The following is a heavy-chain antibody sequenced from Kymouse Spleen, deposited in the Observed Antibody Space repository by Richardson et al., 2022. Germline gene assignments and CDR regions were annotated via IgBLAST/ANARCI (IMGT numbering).Heavy chain of an antibody. CDR1: GGSISSYY. Sequence: QVQLQESGPGLVKPSETLSLTCTVSGGSISSYYWSWIRQPPGKGLEWIGYIYYSGSTNYNPSLKSRVTISVDTSKNQFSLKLSSVTAADTAVYYCAREGNWNYYYYGMDVWGQGTTVTVSS. D-gene: IGHD1-1*01,IGHD1-20*01,IGHD1-7*01. CDR2: IYYSGST. V-gene: IGHV4-59*01. CDR3: AREGNWNYYYYGMDV. J-gene: IGHJ6*02.